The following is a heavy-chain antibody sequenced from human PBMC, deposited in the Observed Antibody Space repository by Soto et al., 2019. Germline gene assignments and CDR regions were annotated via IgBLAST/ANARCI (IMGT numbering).Heavy chain of an antibody. CDR2: ISAYNGNT. CDR1: GYTFTSYG. D-gene: IGHD3-3*01. J-gene: IGHJ4*02. Sequence: ASVKVSCKASGYTFTSYGISWVRQAPGQGLEWMGWISAYNGNTNYAQKLQGRVTMTTDTSTSTAYMELRSLRSDDTAVYYCARDSKTIFGVVILYWGQGTLVTVSS. V-gene: IGHV1-18*01. CDR3: ARDSKTIFGVVILY.